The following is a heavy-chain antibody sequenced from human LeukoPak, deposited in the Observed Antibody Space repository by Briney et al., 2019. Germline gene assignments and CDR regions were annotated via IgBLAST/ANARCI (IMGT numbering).Heavy chain of an antibody. Sequence: ASETLSLTCTVSGGSISTYYWSWNRQPPGKGLEWIGYIYYSGSTNYNPSLKSRVTISEDTSKNQFSLKLSSVTAADTAVYYCARHRPYYSDSRGYFDYWGQGTLVTVSS. CDR1: GGSISTYY. J-gene: IGHJ4*02. CDR3: ARHRPYYSDSRGYFDY. CDR2: IYYSGST. V-gene: IGHV4-59*08. D-gene: IGHD3-22*01.